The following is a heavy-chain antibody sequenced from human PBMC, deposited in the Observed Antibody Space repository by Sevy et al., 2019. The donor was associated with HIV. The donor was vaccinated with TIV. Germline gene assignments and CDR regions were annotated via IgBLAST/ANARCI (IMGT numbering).Heavy chain of an antibody. CDR3: ATTKDYYHSSGYPFDY. CDR2: FDPEDGDPEDGKT. J-gene: IGHJ4*02. D-gene: IGHD3-22*01. Sequence: ASVKVSCKVSGYTLAKFSIHWVRQAPGKGLEWMTSFDPEDGDPEDGKTIYAQKFLGRVTMTEDTSTDTAYMELSSLRSDDTAVYYCATTKDYYHSSGYPFDYWGQGTLVTVSS. CDR1: GYTLAKFS. V-gene: IGHV1-24*01.